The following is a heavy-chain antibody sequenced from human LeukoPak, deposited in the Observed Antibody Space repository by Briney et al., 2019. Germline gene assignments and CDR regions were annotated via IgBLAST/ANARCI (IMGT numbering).Heavy chain of an antibody. V-gene: IGHV3-30*04. CDR2: ISYDGSNK. J-gene: IGHJ3*02. CDR1: GFTFSSFA. CDR3: VPSSHDAFDI. Sequence: GGSLRLSCAASGFTFSSFAMHWVRQAPGKGLEWVALISYDGSNKYYADSVKGRFTISRDNSKNTLYVQMNSPRAEDTAVYYCVPSSHDAFDIWGQGTMVTVSS.